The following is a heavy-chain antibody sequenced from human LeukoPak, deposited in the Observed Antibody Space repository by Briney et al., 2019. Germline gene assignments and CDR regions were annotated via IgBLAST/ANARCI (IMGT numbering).Heavy chain of an antibody. CDR1: GGSISSYY. CDR3: ASLRSYYYGSGSYPTPYFDY. Sequence: TETLSLTCTVSGGSISSYYWSWIRQPPGKGLEWIGYIYYSGRTNYNPSLKSRVTISVDTSKNQFSLKLSSVTAADTAVYYCASLRSYYYGSGSYPTPYFDYWGQGTLVTDPS. CDR2: IYYSGRT. J-gene: IGHJ4*02. V-gene: IGHV4-59*01. D-gene: IGHD3-10*01.